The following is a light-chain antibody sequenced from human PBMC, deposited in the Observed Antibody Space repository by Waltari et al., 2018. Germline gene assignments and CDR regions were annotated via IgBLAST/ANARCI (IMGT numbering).Light chain of an antibody. V-gene: IGKV3-20*01. CDR1: QSISRY. CDR3: QKYGSLPAT. J-gene: IGKJ1*01. Sequence: EIMLTQSPGTLSLSPGERATLSCTASQSISRYLAWYQHKPGQAPRLLTYDASSRATGIPDRFSGSGSGTDFSLTISRLEPEDFAVYYCQKYGSLPATFGQGTKVEIK. CDR2: DAS.